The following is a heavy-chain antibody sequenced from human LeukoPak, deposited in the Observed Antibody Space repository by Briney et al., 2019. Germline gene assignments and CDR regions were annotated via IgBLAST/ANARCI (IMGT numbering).Heavy chain of an antibody. CDR1: GYAFTDYY. CDR2: VDPEDGET. D-gene: IGHD3-16*01. Sequence: GATVKISCKASGYAFTDYYMHWVQQAPGKGLEWMGRVDPEDGETIYAEKFQGRVTITADTSRDTAYMELSSLRSEDTAVYYCATFVLGQDGYWGQGTLVTVSS. CDR3: ATFVLGQDGY. J-gene: IGHJ4*02. V-gene: IGHV1-69-2*01.